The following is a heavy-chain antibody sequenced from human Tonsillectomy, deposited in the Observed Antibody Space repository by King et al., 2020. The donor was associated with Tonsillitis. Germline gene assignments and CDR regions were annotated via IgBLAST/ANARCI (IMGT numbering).Heavy chain of an antibody. CDR3: ARDRVGATVYYYYMDV. V-gene: IGHV3-11*05. D-gene: IGHD1-26*01. Sequence: VQLVESGGCLVKPGGSLRLSCAASGFTFSDSYISWIRQAPGKGLEWVSDISSGGMYTSYANSVKGRFTISRDNAKNSLYLQMNSMRAEDTAVYYCARDRVGATVYYYYMDVWGKGTTVTVSS. CDR1: GFTFSDSY. CDR2: ISSGGMYT. J-gene: IGHJ6*03.